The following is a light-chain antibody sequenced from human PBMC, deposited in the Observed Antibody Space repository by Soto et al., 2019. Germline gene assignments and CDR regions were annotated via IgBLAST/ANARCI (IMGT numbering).Light chain of an antibody. Sequence: QSVLTQPASVSGSPVQSITISCTGTSSDVSAYNYVSWYQQKPSKAPKLMIYEVSNRPSGVSNRFSGSKSGNTASLTIFGLQAEDEADYYCSSYTSSSSYVFGTGTKVTVL. CDR2: EVS. CDR1: SSDVSAYNY. CDR3: SSYTSSSSYV. V-gene: IGLV2-14*01. J-gene: IGLJ1*01.